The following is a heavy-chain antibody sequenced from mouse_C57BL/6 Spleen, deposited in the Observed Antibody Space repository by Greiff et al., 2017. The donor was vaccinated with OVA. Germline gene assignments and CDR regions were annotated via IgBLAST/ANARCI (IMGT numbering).Heavy chain of an antibody. CDR2: IDPEDGDT. J-gene: IGHJ1*03. CDR3: TTITTVVATGGYFDV. D-gene: IGHD1-1*01. CDR1: GFNIKDYY. Sequence: VQLQQSGAELVRPGASVKLSCTASGFNIKDYYMHWVKQRPEQGLEWIGRIDPEDGDTEYAPKFQGKATMTADTSSNTAYLQLSSLTSEDTAVYYCTTITTVVATGGYFDVWGTGTTVTVSS. V-gene: IGHV14-1*01.